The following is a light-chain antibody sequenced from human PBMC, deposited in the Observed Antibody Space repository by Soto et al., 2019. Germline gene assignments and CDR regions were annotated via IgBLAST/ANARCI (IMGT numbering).Light chain of an antibody. CDR1: SSNIGAGYD. V-gene: IGLV1-40*01. CDR3: QSHDSSLSAYV. CDR2: GNS. Sequence: QAVVTQPPSVSGAPGQRVTISCTGNSSNIGAGYDVHWYQQLPGTVPKLLIYGNSNRPSGVPDRFSGSKSGTSASLAITGLQAEDEADFYCQSHDSSLSAYVFGTGTKLTVL. J-gene: IGLJ1*01.